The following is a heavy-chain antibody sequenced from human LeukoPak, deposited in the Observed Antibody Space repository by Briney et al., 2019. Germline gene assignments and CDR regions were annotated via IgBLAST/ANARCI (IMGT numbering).Heavy chain of an antibody. V-gene: IGHV3-23*01. CDR2: ISGSGGST. Sequence: PGGSLRLSCAASGFTFSSCAMSWVRQAPGKGLEWVSAISGSGGSTYYADSVKGRFTISRDNSKNTLYLQMNSLRAEDTAVYYCAKVGYYYDSSDAFDIWGQGTMVTVSS. J-gene: IGHJ3*02. D-gene: IGHD3-22*01. CDR3: AKVGYYYDSSDAFDI. CDR1: GFTFSSCA.